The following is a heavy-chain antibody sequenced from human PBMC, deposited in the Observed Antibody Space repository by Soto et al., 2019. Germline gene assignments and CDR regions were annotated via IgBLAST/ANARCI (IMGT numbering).Heavy chain of an antibody. J-gene: IGHJ4*02. CDR3: ARDYAVVATISFDY. V-gene: IGHV1-18*01. CDR1: GYTFTSYG. CDR2: ISAYNGNT. D-gene: IGHD5-12*01. Sequence: ASVKASCKASGYTFTSYGISWVRQAPGQGLEWMGWISAYNGNTNYAQKLQGRVTMTTDTSTSTAYMELRSLRSDDTAVYYCARDYAVVATISFDYWGQGTLVTFSS.